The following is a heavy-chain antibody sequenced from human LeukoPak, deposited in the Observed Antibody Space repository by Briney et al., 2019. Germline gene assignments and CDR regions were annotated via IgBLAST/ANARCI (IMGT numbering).Heavy chain of an antibody. CDR3: ARSTPNGMDV. D-gene: IGHD5/OR15-5a*01. V-gene: IGHV4-34*01. CDR2: INHSGST. J-gene: IGHJ6*02. CDR1: GGSFSGYY. Sequence: SETLSLTCAVYGGSFSGYYWSWIRQPPRKGLEWIGEINHSGSTNYNPPLKSRVTISVDTSKNQFSLKLSSVTAADTAVYYCARSTPNGMDVWGQGTTVTVSS.